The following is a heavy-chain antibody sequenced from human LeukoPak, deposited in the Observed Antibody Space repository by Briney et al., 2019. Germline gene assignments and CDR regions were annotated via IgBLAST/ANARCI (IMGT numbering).Heavy chain of an antibody. CDR1: GFTFSSYG. CDR2: ISGSGGNT. V-gene: IGHV3-23*01. D-gene: IGHD3-9*01. CDR3: AKGYPDSTLRYFDWLSQAVFDY. Sequence: PGGSLRLSCAASGFTFSSYGMSWVRQAPGKGLEWVSLISGSGGNTYYADSVKGRFTISRDNSKNTLYLQMNSLRAEDTAVYYCAKGYPDSTLRYFDWLSQAVFDYWGQGTLVTVSS. J-gene: IGHJ4*02.